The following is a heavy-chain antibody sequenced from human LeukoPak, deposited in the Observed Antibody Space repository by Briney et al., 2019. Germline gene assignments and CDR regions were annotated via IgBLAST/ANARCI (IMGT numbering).Heavy chain of an antibody. Sequence: PGGSLRLSCAASGFTFSSYAMHWVRQAPGKGLEYVSAISSNGGSTYYANSVKGRFTISRDNSKNTLYLQMGSLRAEDMAVYYCARNYYDSSGRTPLFDYWGQGTLVTVSS. J-gene: IGHJ4*02. CDR2: ISSNGGST. CDR3: ARNYYDSSGRTPLFDY. CDR1: GFTFSSYA. D-gene: IGHD3-22*01. V-gene: IGHV3-64*01.